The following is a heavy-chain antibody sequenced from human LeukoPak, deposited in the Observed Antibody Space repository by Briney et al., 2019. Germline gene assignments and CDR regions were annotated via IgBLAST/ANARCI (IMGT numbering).Heavy chain of an antibody. Sequence: GRSLRLSCEASGFTFSSYWMSWVRQAPGKGLEWVANIKQDGSEKKYLDSVKGRFTISRDNAKNSMYLQMNSLRAEDTAVYYCARDEIYYDILTGYRHFDYWGQRTLVTVFS. D-gene: IGHD3-9*01. CDR2: IKQDGSEK. J-gene: IGHJ4*02. CDR1: GFTFSSYW. CDR3: ARDEIYYDILTGYRHFDY. V-gene: IGHV3-7*01.